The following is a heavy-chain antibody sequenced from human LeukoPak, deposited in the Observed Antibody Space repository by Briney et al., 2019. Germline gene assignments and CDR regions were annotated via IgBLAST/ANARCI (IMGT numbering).Heavy chain of an antibody. V-gene: IGHV3-11*01. CDR3: AAEVSPKVFDY. CDR2: ISSRGDVI. Sequence: GGSLRLSCASSGFKFSDYYMSWIRQVPGKGLEWISYISSRGDVIYSVDSVKGRFTISRDNAKSLLYLQMNSLRADDTAVYFCAAEVSPKVFDYRGQGTLVTVPS. J-gene: IGHJ4*02. CDR1: GFKFSDYY.